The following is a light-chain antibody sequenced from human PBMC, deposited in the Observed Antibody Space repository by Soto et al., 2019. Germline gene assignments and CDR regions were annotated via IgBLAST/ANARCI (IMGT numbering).Light chain of an antibody. CDR2: DTS. CDR1: QSIGNK. J-gene: IGKJ5*01. CDR3: QQYNTWRSIT. Sequence: IVMPHSPATLSFSPWGRATLSCSASQSIGNKLAWYQHKPGQAPRVLIYDTSTRAAGIPARFSGSGSETNFTLTIITLQSEDFAVYYCQQYNTWRSITLGQGTRLEIK. V-gene: IGKV3-15*01.